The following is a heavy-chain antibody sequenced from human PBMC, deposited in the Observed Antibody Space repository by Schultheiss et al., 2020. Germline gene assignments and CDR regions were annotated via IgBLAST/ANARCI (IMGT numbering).Heavy chain of an antibody. CDR1: GFTFSSYG. V-gene: IGHV3-23*01. D-gene: IGHD3-10*01. CDR2: ISGSGGST. Sequence: GGSLRLSCAASGFTFSSYGMHWVRQAPGKGLEWVSAISGSGGSTYYADSVKGRFTISRDNSKNTLYLQMNSLRAEDTAVYYCAKGTGIIPGLWGQGTLVTVSS. J-gene: IGHJ4*02. CDR3: AKGTGIIPGL.